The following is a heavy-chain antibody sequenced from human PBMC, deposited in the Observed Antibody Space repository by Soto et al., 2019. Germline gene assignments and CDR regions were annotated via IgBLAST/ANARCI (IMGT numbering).Heavy chain of an antibody. D-gene: IGHD1-26*01. V-gene: IGHV3-74*01. J-gene: IGHJ6*02. CDR3: AREVSGSYWVLTYYYYGMDV. CDR2: INGDGSFT. Sequence: GGSLRLSCAASAFTFKNHWMHWVRQVPGKGPVWVSRINGDGSFTSYADAVKGRFTISRDNAKNTLYLQMNSLRAEDTAVYYYAREVSGSYWVLTYYYYGMDVWGQGTTVTVSS. CDR1: AFTFKNHW.